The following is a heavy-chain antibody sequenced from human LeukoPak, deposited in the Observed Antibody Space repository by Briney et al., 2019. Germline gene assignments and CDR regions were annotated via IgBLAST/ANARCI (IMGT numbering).Heavy chain of an antibody. CDR1: GDSVRNDFYY. CDR3: AREGTGRGSGYYYGLFDY. J-gene: IGHJ4*02. D-gene: IGHD3-22*01. CDR2: LSHAGNT. Sequence: SETLSLTCSVSGDSVRNDFYYWGWIRQPPGKGLEWVACLSHAGNTWYNPSLESRLSISVDTSKNQFSLNLNSVTAADTAVYYCAREGTGRGSGYYYGLFDYWGQGTLVTVSS. V-gene: IGHV4-39*07.